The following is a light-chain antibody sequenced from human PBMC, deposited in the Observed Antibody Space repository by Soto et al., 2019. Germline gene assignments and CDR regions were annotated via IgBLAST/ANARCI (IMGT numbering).Light chain of an antibody. CDR2: DVN. V-gene: IGLV2-14*01. CDR1: SRDIGTYDY. J-gene: IGLJ2*01. Sequence: QAVVTQPASVSGSPGQSITISCTGTSRDIGTYDYVSWYQQHPGKAPKLMIYDVNNRPSGVSNRFSGSKSGNTASLTISGLQAEDEADYYCSSWTTSSTLVFGGGTKVTVL. CDR3: SSWTTSSTLV.